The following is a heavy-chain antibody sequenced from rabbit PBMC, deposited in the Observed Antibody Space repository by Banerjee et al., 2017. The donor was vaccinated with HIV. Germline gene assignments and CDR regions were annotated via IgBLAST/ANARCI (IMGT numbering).Heavy chain of an antibody. CDR3: ARSSAGNGGYAYVEYFKL. V-gene: IGHV1S40*01. CDR2: IYAGSSGVT. CDR1: GFSFSSSYY. J-gene: IGHJ4*01. Sequence: QSLEESGGDLVKPGASLTLTCTASGFSFSSSYYMCWVRQAPGKGLEWIACIYAGSSGVTYYASWAKGRFTISKTSSTTVTLQMTSLTDADTATYFCARSSAGNGGYAYVEYFKLWGPGTLVTVS. D-gene: IGHD6-1*01.